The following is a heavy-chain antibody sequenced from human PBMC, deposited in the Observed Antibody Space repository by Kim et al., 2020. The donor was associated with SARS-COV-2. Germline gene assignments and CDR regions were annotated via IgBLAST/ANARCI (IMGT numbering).Heavy chain of an antibody. J-gene: IGHJ6*02. Sequence: SGPTLVKPTQTLTLTCTFSGFSLNTLGMSVNWVRQPPEKPLEWLALINWADDKDYSASLKTRLTISKDTSKNQVVLRMTNMDPMDTATYYCARGGMALKPRFYYYGLDVWGQGTTVTVSS. CDR2: INWADDK. CDR3: ARGGMALKPRFYYYGLDV. D-gene: IGHD3-16*01. V-gene: IGHV2-70*12. CDR1: GFSLNTLGMS.